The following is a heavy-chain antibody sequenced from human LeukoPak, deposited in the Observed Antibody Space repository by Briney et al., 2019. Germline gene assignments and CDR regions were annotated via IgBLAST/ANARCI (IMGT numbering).Heavy chain of an antibody. CDR1: GDTFTSYA. J-gene: IGHJ6*02. CDR3: VRDRAQYSGYDDIDRSYYYGMDV. CDR2: ISPIFGTA. V-gene: IGHV1-69*05. D-gene: IGHD5-12*01. Sequence: SVKVSCKASGDTFTSYAISWVRQAPGQGLEWMGGISPIFGTANYAQKLQGRVTITTDESTSTAYMELSSLRSDETALYYCVRDRAQYSGYDDIDRSYYYGMDVWGQGTTVTVSS.